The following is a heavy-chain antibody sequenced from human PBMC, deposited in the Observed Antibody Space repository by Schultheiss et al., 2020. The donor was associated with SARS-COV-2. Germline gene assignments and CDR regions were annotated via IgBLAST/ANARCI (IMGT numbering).Heavy chain of an antibody. CDR3: AKSLDYDFWSGYPLGGGMDV. J-gene: IGHJ6*02. D-gene: IGHD3-3*01. V-gene: IGHV3-9*01. CDR2: ISWNSAGI. Sequence: SLKISCAASGFTFDDYAMHWVRQAPGKGLEWVSGISWNSAGIGYADSVKDRFTISRDNAKNSLYLQMNSLRAEDTAVYYCAKSLDYDFWSGYPLGGGMDVWGQGTTVTVSS. CDR1: GFTFDDYA.